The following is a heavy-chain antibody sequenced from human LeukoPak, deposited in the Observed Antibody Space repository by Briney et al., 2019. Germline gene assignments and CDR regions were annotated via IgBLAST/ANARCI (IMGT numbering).Heavy chain of an antibody. D-gene: IGHD3-16*01. CDR2: INPNSGGT. J-gene: IGHJ4*02. V-gene: IGHV1-2*04. Sequence: GASVKVSCKASGYTFTGYYMHWVRQAPGQGLEWMGWINPNSGGTNYAQKFQGWVTMTRDTSISTAYMELSRLRSDDTAVYYCARDLGGAAPYLDYWGQGTLVTVSS. CDR3: ARDLGGAAPYLDY. CDR1: GYTFTGYY.